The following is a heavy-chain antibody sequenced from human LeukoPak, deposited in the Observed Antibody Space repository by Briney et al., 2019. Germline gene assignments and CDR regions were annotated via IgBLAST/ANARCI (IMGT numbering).Heavy chain of an antibody. CDR2: IIPIFGTA. CDR1: GGTFSSYA. CDR3: ARDRYSSGRYNWFDP. J-gene: IGHJ5*02. D-gene: IGHD6-19*01. V-gene: IGHV1-69*06. Sequence: SVKVSCKASGGTFSSYAISWVRQAPGQGLEWMGGIIPIFGTANYAQKFQGRVTITADKSTSTAYMELSSLRSEDTAVYYCARDRYSSGRYNWFDPWGQGTLVTVSS.